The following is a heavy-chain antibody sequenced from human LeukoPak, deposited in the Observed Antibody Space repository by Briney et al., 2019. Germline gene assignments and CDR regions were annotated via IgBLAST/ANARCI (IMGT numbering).Heavy chain of an antibody. CDR3: ARLGTAPFDY. CDR1: SGSISSGDYY. D-gene: IGHD2-21*02. CDR2: ISYTGTT. Sequence: PPQTLSLTCTVSSGSISSGDYYWRWIRQPPGKGLEWIGYISYTGTTYYNPSLKSRVTISEDTSKNLFSLELNSVTAADTAVYYCARLGTAPFDYWGQGTLVTVSS. J-gene: IGHJ4*02. V-gene: IGHV4-30-4*08.